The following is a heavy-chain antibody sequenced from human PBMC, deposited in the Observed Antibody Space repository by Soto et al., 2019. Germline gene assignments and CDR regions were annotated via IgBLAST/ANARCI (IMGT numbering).Heavy chain of an antibody. V-gene: IGHV4-59*01. D-gene: IGHD6-6*01. Sequence: QVQLQESGPGLVKPSETLSLTCRVSGGSMSGYYWSWIRQAPGKGLEWIGYVYYTGSTTYNPSLQSRVTISVDTSNKQFSLSLRFATAADTAVYFCARSIAVPSSHIDQWGQGIRVTVSS. CDR1: GGSMSGYY. CDR2: VYYTGST. J-gene: IGHJ4*02. CDR3: ARSIAVPSSHIDQ.